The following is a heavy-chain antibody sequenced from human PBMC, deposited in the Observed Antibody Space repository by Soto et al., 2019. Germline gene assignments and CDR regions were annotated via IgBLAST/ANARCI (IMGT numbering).Heavy chain of an antibody. Sequence: EVQLVESGGGLVQAGGSLRLSCAASGFTFSSYSMNWVRQAPGKGLEWVSYISSSSSTIYYADSVKGRFTISRDNAKNSLYLQMNSLRAEDTAVYYCARASPPGVVGPWYFDLWGRGTLVTVSS. V-gene: IGHV3-48*01. D-gene: IGHD2-2*01. CDR2: ISSSSSTI. J-gene: IGHJ2*01. CDR1: GFTFSSYS. CDR3: ARASPPGVVGPWYFDL.